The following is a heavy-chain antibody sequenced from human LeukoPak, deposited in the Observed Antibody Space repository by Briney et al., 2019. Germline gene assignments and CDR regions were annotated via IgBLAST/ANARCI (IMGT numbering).Heavy chain of an antibody. V-gene: IGHV3-30*02. CDR1: GFTFSSYG. CDR2: IRYDGSNK. Sequence: GGSLRLSCAASGFTFSSYGMHWVRQAPGKGLEWVAFIRYDGSNKYYADSVKGRFTISRDNSKNTLYLQMNSLRAEDTAVYYCAKDPDYSNYARLDYWGQGTLVTVSS. CDR3: AKDPDYSNYARLDY. D-gene: IGHD4-11*01. J-gene: IGHJ4*02.